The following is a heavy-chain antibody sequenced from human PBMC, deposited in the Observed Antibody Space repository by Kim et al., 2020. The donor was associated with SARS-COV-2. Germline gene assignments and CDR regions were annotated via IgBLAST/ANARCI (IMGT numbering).Heavy chain of an antibody. CDR2: NT. Sequence: NTKYSQKFQGRVTITRDTSASTAYMELSSLRSEDTAVYYCAREGPVVRLDWGQGTLVTVSS. D-gene: IGHD3-10*01. J-gene: IGHJ4*02. V-gene: IGHV1-3*01. CDR3: AREGPVVRLD.